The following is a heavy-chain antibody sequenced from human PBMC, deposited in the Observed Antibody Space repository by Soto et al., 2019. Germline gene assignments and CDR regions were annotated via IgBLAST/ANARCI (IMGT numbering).Heavy chain of an antibody. Sequence: PGGSLRLSCKASGFIFSEYSMSWVRQAPGKGLEWVSSISGSSSHMYYADSLKGRFTISRDNAKNSLYLQMSGLRAEDAAVYFCAKYTHYSDRSAYHPPYYYDFWGQGILGTVSS. V-gene: IGHV3-21*01. CDR2: ISGSSSHM. J-gene: IGHJ4*02. CDR1: GFIFSEYS. CDR3: AKYTHYSDRSAYHPPYYYDF. D-gene: IGHD3-22*01.